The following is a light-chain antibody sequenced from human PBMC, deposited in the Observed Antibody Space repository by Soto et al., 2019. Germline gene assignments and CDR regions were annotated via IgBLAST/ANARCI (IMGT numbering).Light chain of an antibody. V-gene: IGKV3-15*01. Sequence: EIVMTQSPATLSVSPGERATLSCRASQSISSNLGWYQQRPGQAPRLLIYGASTRATGIPARFSGSGSGTEFTLTISSLQSEDFAFYYCQQYNTWRSITFGQGTRLEIK. CDR3: QQYNTWRSIT. CDR2: GAS. CDR1: QSISSN. J-gene: IGKJ5*01.